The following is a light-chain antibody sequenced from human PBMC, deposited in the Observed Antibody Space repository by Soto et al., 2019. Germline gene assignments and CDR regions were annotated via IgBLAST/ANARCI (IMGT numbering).Light chain of an antibody. J-gene: IGLJ1*01. CDR1: SSDVGGYKY. V-gene: IGLV2-14*01. Sequence: QSALTQPASVSGSPGQSITISCTGTSSDVGGYKYVSWYQQHPGKAPKVMIYEVSNRPSGVSTRFSGSKSGNTASLTISGLQADDEGDYYCSSYRSIGSLVFGTGTKHRP. CDR2: EVS. CDR3: SSYRSIGSLV.